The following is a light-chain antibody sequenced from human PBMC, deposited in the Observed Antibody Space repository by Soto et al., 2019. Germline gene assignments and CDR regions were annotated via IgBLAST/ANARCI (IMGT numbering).Light chain of an antibody. V-gene: IGKV3-15*01. J-gene: IGKJ1*01. Sequence: EIVMTQSPATLSVSPGERATLSCRASQSVSSNLAWYQQEPGQAPRLLIYGASTRATGIPARFSGSGSGTEFTFTISSLQSEDFAVYYCQQYNNWRTFGQGTKV. CDR1: QSVSSN. CDR3: QQYNNWRT. CDR2: GAS.